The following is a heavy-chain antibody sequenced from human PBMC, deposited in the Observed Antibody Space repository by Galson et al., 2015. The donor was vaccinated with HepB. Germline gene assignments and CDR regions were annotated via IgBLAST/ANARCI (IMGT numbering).Heavy chain of an antibody. J-gene: IGHJ6*02. V-gene: IGHV3-21*01. CDR3: ARDPREWLVYYYYYGMDV. CDR2: ISSSSSYI. D-gene: IGHD6-19*01. CDR1: GFTFSSYS. Sequence: SLRLSCAASGFTFSSYSMNWVRQAPGKGLEWVSSISSSSSYIYYADSVKGRFTFSRDNAKNSLYLQRNSLRAEDTAVYYCARDPREWLVYYYYYGMDVWGQGTTVTVSS.